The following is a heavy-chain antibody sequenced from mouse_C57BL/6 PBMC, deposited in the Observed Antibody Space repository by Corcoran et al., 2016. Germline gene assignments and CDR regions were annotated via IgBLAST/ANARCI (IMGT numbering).Heavy chain of an antibody. CDR1: GYTFTTYG. J-gene: IGHJ1*03. D-gene: IGHD2-3*01. CDR2: INTYSGVP. Sequence: QIQLVQSGPELKKPGETVKISCKASGYTFTTYGMSWVKQAPGKGLKWMGWINTYSGVPTYADDFKGRFAFSLETSASTAYLQINNLKNEDTATYFCARWAGYYPYWYFDVWGTGTTVTVSS. V-gene: IGHV9-3*01. CDR3: ARWAGYYPYWYFDV.